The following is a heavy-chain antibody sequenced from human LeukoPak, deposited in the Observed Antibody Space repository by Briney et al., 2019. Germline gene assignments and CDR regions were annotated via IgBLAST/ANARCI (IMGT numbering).Heavy chain of an antibody. V-gene: IGHV3-7*01. CDR1: GFTFSSYW. D-gene: IGHD2-21*02. CDR2: IKQDGSEK. Sequence: GGSLRLSCAASGFTFSSYWMSWVRQAPGKGLEWVANIKQDGSEKYYVDSVKGRFTISRDNAKNSLYLQMNSLRAEDTAVYYCARELGPYCGGDRCYGMDVWGQGTTVTVSS. CDR3: ARELGPYCGGDRCYGMDV. J-gene: IGHJ6*02.